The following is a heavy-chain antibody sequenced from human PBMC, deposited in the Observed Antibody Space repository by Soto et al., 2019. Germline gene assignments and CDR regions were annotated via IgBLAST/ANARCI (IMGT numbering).Heavy chain of an antibody. CDR1: GFKFEDYA. CDR2: LSWDSINI. Sequence: PGGSLRLSCTASGFKFEDYAMHWVRQVPGKGLEWVAGLSWDSINIGHAASVRGRFTVSRDNAKNSLYLEMNSLRPEDTALYRCVKDMSSSWTRAHFDYWGQGNMVTVSS. CDR3: VKDMSSSWTRAHFDY. J-gene: IGHJ4*02. V-gene: IGHV3-9*01. D-gene: IGHD6-13*01.